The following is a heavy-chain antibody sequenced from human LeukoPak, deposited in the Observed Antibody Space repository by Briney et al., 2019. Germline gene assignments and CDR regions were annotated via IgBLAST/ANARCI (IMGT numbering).Heavy chain of an antibody. V-gene: IGHV1-69*13. CDR2: IIPIFGTA. Sequence: ASVKASCKASGGTFSSYAISWVRQAPGQGLEWMGGIIPIFGTANYAQKFQGRVTITADESTSTAYMELSSLRSEDTAVYYCATELLYCSSTSCYRSGFGYWGQGTLVTVSS. J-gene: IGHJ4*02. D-gene: IGHD2-2*02. CDR1: GGTFSSYA. CDR3: ATELLYCSSTSCYRSGFGY.